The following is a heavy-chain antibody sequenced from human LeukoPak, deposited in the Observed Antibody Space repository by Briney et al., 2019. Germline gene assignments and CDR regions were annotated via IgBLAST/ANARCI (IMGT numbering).Heavy chain of an antibody. J-gene: IGHJ4*02. V-gene: IGHV1-18*04. CDR1: GYTFTGHH. CDR2: ISAYNGNT. CDR3: ARGYSSSWDY. Sequence: GASVKVSCKASGYTFTGHHLHWVRQAPGQGLEWMGWISAYNGNTNYAQKLQGRVTTTTDTSTSTAYMELRSLRSDDTAVYYCARGYSSSWDYWGQGTLVTVSS. D-gene: IGHD6-13*01.